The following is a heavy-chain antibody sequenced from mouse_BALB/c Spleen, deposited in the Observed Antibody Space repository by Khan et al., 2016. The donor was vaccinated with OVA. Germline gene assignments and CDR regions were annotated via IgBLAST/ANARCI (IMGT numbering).Heavy chain of an antibody. D-gene: IGHD1-1*01. CDR2: INFYNDGT. J-gene: IGHJ2*01. CDR3: ERSHYGSSVDY. Sequence: VQLKESGPELVKPGASVKMSCKASGYTFTSYVMHWVKQKPGQGLEWIGYINFYNDGTKYNEKFKGKATLTSDNASSTAYMELSSLTSEDSAGYDGERSHYGSSVDYWGQGTTRTVSS. CDR1: GYTFTSYV. V-gene: IGHV1S136*01.